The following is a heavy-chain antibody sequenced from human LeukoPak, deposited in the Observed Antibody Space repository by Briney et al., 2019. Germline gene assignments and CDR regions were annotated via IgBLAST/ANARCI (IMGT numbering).Heavy chain of an antibody. Sequence: SETLSLTCAVSGGSISSGGYSWSWIRQPPGKGLEWIGYIYPSGSTYYNPSLKSRVTISVDRSKNQFSLKLSSVTAADTAVYYCARGVVTAIEDYFDYWAREPWSPSPQ. CDR1: GGSISSGGYS. V-gene: IGHV4-30-2*01. J-gene: IGHJ4*02. D-gene: IGHD2-21*02. CDR3: ARGVVTAIEDYFDY. CDR2: IYPSGST.